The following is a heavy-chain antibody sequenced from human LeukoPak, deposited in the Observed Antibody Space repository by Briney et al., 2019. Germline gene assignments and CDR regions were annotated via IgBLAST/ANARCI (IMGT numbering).Heavy chain of an antibody. D-gene: IGHD1-26*01. J-gene: IGHJ4*02. V-gene: IGHV3-11*01. CDR1: GFSFSTYD. Sequence: PGGSLRLSCAASGFSFSTYDMSWVRQAPGKGLEWVSYITGSGSIIYYADSLKGRFTISRDNAKNSLYLQMNSLRAEDTAVYYCARGVGSDYWGQGTLVTVSS. CDR3: ARGVGSDY. CDR2: ITGSGSII.